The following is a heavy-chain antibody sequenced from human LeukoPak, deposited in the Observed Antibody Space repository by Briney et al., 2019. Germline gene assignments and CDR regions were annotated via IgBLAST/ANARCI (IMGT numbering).Heavy chain of an antibody. D-gene: IGHD4-17*01. V-gene: IGHV3-30*18. CDR2: ISYDGSNK. CDR3: AKDVWVTTGIDY. Sequence: PGRSLRLSCAASGSTFSSYGMHWVRQAPGKGLEWVAVISYDGSNKYYADSVKGRFTISRDNSKNTLYLQMNSLRAEDTAVYYCAKDVWVTTGIDYWGQGTLVTVSS. CDR1: GSTFSSYG. J-gene: IGHJ4*02.